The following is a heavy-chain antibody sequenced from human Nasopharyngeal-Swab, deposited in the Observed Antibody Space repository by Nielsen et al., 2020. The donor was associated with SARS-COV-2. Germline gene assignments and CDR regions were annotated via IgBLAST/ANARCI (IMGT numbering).Heavy chain of an antibody. J-gene: IGHJ4*02. CDR3: ARGRRGYCSGGSCGGDWYFDY. CDR1: GYTFTSYA. Sequence: ASVKVSCKASGYTFTSYAMHRVRQAPGQRLEWMGWINAGNGNTKYSQKFQGRVTITRDTSASTAYMELSSLRSEDTAVYYCARGRRGYCSGGSCGGDWYFDYWGQGTLVTVSS. CDR2: INAGNGNT. D-gene: IGHD2-15*01. V-gene: IGHV1-3*01.